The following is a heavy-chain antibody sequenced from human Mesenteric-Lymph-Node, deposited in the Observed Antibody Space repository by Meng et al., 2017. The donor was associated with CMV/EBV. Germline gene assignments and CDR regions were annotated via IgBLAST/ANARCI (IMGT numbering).Heavy chain of an antibody. CDR3: AKINWNEYHYYGMDV. CDR2: IIPILGIA. D-gene: IGHD1-20*01. Sequence: SVKVSCKASGGTFSSYAISWVRQAPGQGLEWMGGIIPILGIADYAQKFQGRVTITADKSTSTAYMELSSLRSEDTAVYYCAKINWNEYHYYGMDVWGQGTTVTVSS. J-gene: IGHJ6*02. V-gene: IGHV1-69*10. CDR1: GGTFSSYA.